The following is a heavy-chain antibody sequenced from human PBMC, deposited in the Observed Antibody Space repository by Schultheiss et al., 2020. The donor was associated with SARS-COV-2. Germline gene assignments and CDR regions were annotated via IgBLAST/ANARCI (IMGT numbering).Heavy chain of an antibody. V-gene: IGHV3-21*01. J-gene: IGHJ4*02. CDR3: ARERLLPFDY. Sequence: GESLKISCAASGFTFSSYSMNWVRQAPGKGLEWVSSISSSSSYIYYADSVKGRFTISRDNAKNSLYLQMNSLRAEDTAVYYCARERLLPFDYWGQGTLVTVSS. CDR2: ISSSSSYI. D-gene: IGHD2-15*01. CDR1: GFTFSSYS.